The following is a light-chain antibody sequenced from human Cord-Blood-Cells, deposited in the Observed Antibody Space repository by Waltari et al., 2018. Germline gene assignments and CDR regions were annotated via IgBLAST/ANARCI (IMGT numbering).Light chain of an antibody. J-gene: IGKJ1*01. Sequence: DIQMTQSPSTLSASVGDRVTITCRASQSISSWLAWYQQKPGKAPKPLIYDACSLESGVPSRFSGSGSGTEFTLTISSLQPDDFATYCCQQYNSYSWTFGQGPKVEIK. CDR2: DAC. CDR1: QSISSW. V-gene: IGKV1-5*01. CDR3: QQYNSYSWT.